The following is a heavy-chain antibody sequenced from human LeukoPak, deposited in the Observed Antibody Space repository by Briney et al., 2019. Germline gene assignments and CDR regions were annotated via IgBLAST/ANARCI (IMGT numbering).Heavy chain of an antibody. CDR1: GGSFSGYY. V-gene: IGHV4-34*01. CDR3: ARADGSIAARPFGY. J-gene: IGHJ4*02. D-gene: IGHD6-6*01. Sequence: SETLSLTCAVYGGSFSGYYWSWIRQPPGKGLEWIGEINHSGSTNYNPSLKSRVTISVDTSKNQFSLKLSSVTAADTAVYYCARADGSIAARPFGYWGQGTLVTVSS. CDR2: INHSGST.